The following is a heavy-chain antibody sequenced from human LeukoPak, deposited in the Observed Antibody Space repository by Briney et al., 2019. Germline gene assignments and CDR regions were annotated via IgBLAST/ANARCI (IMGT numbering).Heavy chain of an antibody. CDR2: IYYSGST. J-gene: IGHJ4*02. CDR3: ARLVGIQLWFDY. CDR1: GGSISSSSYY. Sequence: PSETLSLTCTVSGGSISSSSYYWGWIRQPPGKGLEWIGSIYYSGSTYYNPSLKSRVTISVDTSKNQFSLKLSSVTAADTAVYYCARLVGIQLWFDYWGQGTLVTVSS. D-gene: IGHD5-18*01. V-gene: IGHV4-39*07.